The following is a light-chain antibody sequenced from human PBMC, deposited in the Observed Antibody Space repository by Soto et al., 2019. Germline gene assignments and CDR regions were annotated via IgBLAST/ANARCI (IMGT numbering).Light chain of an antibody. CDR1: QSFNNY. V-gene: IGKV3-11*01. CDR2: DVS. J-gene: IGKJ2*01. Sequence: EIVLTQSPATLSLSPGERATLSCRASQSFNNYLAWYQQKPGQAPRLLIYDVSNRATDIPARFSGSGSGTDFTLTISSLEPEEFAVYYCQQRGNWPPTFGQGTKVEI. CDR3: QQRGNWPPT.